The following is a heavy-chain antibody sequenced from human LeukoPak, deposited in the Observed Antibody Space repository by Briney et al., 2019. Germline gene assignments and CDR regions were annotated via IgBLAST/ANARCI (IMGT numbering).Heavy chain of an antibody. Sequence: GGSLRLSCAASGFTFDDYAMLWVRQAPGKGLEWVSLITGDGGSTYYAGSVKGRFTISRDNSKNSLYLQMNSLRTEDTALYYCIKPVLATIMPDFWGQGTLVTVSS. CDR1: GFTFDDYA. CDR2: ITGDGGST. J-gene: IGHJ4*02. V-gene: IGHV3-43*02. CDR3: IKPVLATIMPDF. D-gene: IGHD5-12*01.